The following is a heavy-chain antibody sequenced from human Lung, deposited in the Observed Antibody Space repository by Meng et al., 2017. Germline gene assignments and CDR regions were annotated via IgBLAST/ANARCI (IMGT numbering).Heavy chain of an antibody. D-gene: IGHD3-10*01. Sequence: GGSLRLSCAASGFTFSSYAMHWVRQAPGKGLEWVAVISYDGSNKYYADSVKGRFSISRDNSKNTLYLQMNSLRAEDTAVYYCARDSSGSYLLHAFDIWGQGTMVTVSS. CDR1: GFTFSSYA. V-gene: IGHV3-30*04. CDR3: ARDSSGSYLLHAFDI. J-gene: IGHJ3*02. CDR2: ISYDGSNK.